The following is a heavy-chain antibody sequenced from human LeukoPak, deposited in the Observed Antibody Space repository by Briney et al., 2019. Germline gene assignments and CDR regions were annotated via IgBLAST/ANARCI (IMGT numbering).Heavy chain of an antibody. CDR3: ARDAHMTTVTSGYYYGMDV. CDR1: GYTFTSYA. Sequence: ASVTVSCKASGYTFTSYAMHWVRQAPGQRLEWMGWINAGNGNTKYSQKFQGRVTITRDTSASTAYMELSSLRSEDTAVYYCARDAHMTTVTSGYYYGMDVWGKGTTVTVSS. J-gene: IGHJ6*04. D-gene: IGHD4-17*01. V-gene: IGHV1-3*01. CDR2: INAGNGNT.